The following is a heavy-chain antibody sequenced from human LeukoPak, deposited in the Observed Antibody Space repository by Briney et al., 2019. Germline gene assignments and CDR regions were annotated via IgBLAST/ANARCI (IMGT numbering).Heavy chain of an antibody. CDR3: ARDRGPGILPADTVGMDV. CDR2: ISTSSDSI. D-gene: IGHD6-13*01. CDR1: GFTFRSHS. V-gene: IGHV3-48*02. Sequence: PGGSLRLSCEASGFTFRSHSMNWVRQAPGKGLEWISYISTSSDSIYYADSVKGRFTISRDNVKNSLFLQMNSLRDDDTAVYYCARDRGPGILPADTVGMDVWGQGTTVIVFS. J-gene: IGHJ6*02.